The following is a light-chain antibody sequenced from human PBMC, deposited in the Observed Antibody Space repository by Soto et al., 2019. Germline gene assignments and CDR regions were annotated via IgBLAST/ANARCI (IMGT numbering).Light chain of an antibody. J-gene: IGKJ3*01. CDR3: QEYYSPPFT. V-gene: IGKV1-27*01. CDR2: AAS. Sequence: DIQMTQSPSSLSASVGDRVTITCRASQGISSSLAWYQHKPGKVPELLIYAASTLHSGVPSRFSGSGSGTDFTLNISSLQPEDVATYYCQEYYSPPFTFGPGTKVNF. CDR1: QGISSS.